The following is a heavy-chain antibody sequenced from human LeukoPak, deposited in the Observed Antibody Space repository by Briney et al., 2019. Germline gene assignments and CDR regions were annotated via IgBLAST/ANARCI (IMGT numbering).Heavy chain of an antibody. CDR1: GFSFSSSW. J-gene: IGHJ3*02. V-gene: IGHV3-74*01. CDR3: ARDRILRGAFDI. Sequence: GGSLRLSCAASGFSFSSSWMHWVRQAPGKGLVWVSRINSDGSTTNYADSVKGRFTISRDNAKNTLYLQMNSLRAEDTAVYYCARDRILRGAFDIWGQGTMVTVSS. CDR2: INSDGSTT.